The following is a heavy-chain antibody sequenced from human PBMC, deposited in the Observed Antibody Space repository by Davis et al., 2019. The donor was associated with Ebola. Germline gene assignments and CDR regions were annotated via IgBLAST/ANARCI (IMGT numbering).Heavy chain of an antibody. D-gene: IGHD3-16*01. CDR1: GGSFSGYY. Sequence: MPSETLSLTCAVYGGSFSGYYWSWIRQPPGKGLEWIGEINHSGRTNYNPSLKSRVTISVDTSKNQFSLKLSSVTAADTAVYYCARDPIDGGYFDYWGQGTLVTVSS. CDR2: INHSGRT. V-gene: IGHV4-34*01. CDR3: ARDPIDGGYFDY. J-gene: IGHJ4*02.